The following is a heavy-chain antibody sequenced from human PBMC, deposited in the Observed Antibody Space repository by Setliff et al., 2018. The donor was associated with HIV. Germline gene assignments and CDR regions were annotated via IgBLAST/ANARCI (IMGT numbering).Heavy chain of an antibody. D-gene: IGHD2-15*01. CDR1: GGSLSGYY. Sequence: SETLSLTCAVYGGSLSGYYWSWIRQPPGKGLEWIGEINHSGSTNYNPSLKSRVTISVDTSKNQFSLNLSSATAADTAVYFCARVLAAYLDVWGKGTTVTVSS. CDR2: INHSGST. CDR3: ARVLAAYLDV. V-gene: IGHV4-34*01. J-gene: IGHJ6*03.